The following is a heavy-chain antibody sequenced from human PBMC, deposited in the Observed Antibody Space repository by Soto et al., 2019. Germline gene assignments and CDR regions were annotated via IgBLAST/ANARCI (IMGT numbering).Heavy chain of an antibody. CDR1: GFTFSSYA. J-gene: IGHJ4*02. D-gene: IGHD3-10*01. CDR3: AKDGTYYGSGSYYM. Sequence: PGGSLRLSCAASGFTFSSYAMSWVRQAPGKGLEWVSAISGSGGSTYYADSVKGRFTISRDNSKNTLYLQMNSLRAEDTAVYYCAKDGTYYGSGSYYMRGQGTLVTVSS. V-gene: IGHV3-23*01. CDR2: ISGSGGST.